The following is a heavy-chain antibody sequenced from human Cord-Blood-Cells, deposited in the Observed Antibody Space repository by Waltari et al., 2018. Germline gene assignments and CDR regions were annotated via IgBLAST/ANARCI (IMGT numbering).Heavy chain of an antibody. CDR1: GGTFSSYA. D-gene: IGHD3-16*01. Sequence: QVQLVQSGAEVKKPGSSVKVSCKASGGTFSSYAISWVRQAPGQGLEWMGRIIPILGIANYAQKFQGRVTITADKSTSTAYMELSSLRSEDTAVYYCARDLLGDWYFDLWGRGTLVTVSS. CDR2: IIPILGIA. V-gene: IGHV1-69*09. CDR3: ARDLLGDWYFDL. J-gene: IGHJ2*01.